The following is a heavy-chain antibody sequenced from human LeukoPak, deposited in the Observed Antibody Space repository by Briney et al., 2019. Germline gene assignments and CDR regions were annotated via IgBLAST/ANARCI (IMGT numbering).Heavy chain of an antibody. CDR2: INHSGST. CDR3: ARVGATGFLVLDY. Sequence: SETLSLTCAVYGGSFSGYYWSWIRQPPGKVLEWIGEINHSGSTNYNPSLKSRVTISVDTSKNQFSLKLSSVTAADTAVYYCARVGATGFLVLDYWGQGTLVTVSS. J-gene: IGHJ4*02. V-gene: IGHV4-34*01. CDR1: GGSFSGYY. D-gene: IGHD1-26*01.